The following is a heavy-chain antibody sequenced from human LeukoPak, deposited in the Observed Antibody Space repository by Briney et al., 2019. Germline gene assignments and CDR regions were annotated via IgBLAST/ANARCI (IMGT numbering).Heavy chain of an antibody. Sequence: PGGSLRLSCAASGFTFNRYWMSWVRQAPGKELQWVANIKQDGSAKYYVDSVKGRFTISRDNAKNSLYLQMNSLRAEDTAVYYCARDRFKEYGDTELGYWGQGILVTVSS. J-gene: IGHJ4*02. CDR1: GFTFNRYW. V-gene: IGHV3-7*01. D-gene: IGHD2-21*02. CDR3: ARDRFKEYGDTELGY. CDR2: IKQDGSAK.